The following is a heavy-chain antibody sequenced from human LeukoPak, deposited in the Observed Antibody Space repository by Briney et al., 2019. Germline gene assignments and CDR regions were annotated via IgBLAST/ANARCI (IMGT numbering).Heavy chain of an antibody. Sequence: PSETLSHTCTVSGVSISSSNSYWGWIRQPPGKGLEWIGSIYYSGNTYYNASLKSRVTISVDTSKNQFSLKLSSVTAVDTAVYYCARRAVRGVISYYYYMDVWGKGTTVTISS. CDR1: GVSISSSNSY. D-gene: IGHD3-10*01. V-gene: IGHV4-39*07. J-gene: IGHJ6*03. CDR2: IYYSGNT. CDR3: ARRAVRGVISYYYYMDV.